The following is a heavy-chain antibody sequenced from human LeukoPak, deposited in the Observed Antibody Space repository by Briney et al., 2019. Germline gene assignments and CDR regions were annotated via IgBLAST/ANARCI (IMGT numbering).Heavy chain of an antibody. CDR2: INWNGGST. CDR1: GFTFDDYG. J-gene: IGHJ4*02. V-gene: IGHV3-20*04. CDR3: ANTKGWEFKGDCFDH. D-gene: IGHD1-26*01. Sequence: PGGSLRLSCAASGFTFDDYGMSWVRQAPGKGLEWVSGINWNGGSTGYADSVKGRFTISRDNAKNSLYLQMNSLRAEDTALYCCANTKGWEFKGDCFDHWGQGTLVTVSS.